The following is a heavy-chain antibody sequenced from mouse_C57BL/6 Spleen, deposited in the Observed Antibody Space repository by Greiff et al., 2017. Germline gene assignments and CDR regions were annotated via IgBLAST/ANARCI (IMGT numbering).Heavy chain of an antibody. J-gene: IGHJ2*01. CDR1: GYTFTSYW. V-gene: IGHV1-50*01. D-gene: IGHD3-3*01. CDR3: ARRVRDVDYFDY. CDR2: IDPSDSYT. Sequence: QVQLQQPGAELVKPGASVKLSCKASGYTFTSYWMQWVKQRPGQGLEWIGEIDPSDSYTNYNQKFKGKATLTVDTSSSTAYMQLSSLTSEDSAVYYCARRVRDVDYFDYWGQGTTLTVSS.